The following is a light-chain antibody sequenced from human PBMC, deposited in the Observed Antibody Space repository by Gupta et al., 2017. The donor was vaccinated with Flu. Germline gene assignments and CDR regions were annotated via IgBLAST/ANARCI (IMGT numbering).Light chain of an antibody. V-gene: IGKV3-11*01. Sequence: PATPPLSPPERTTLSCRATHRVSSFFVSYHQKPGQTPSLLLYDASNRATAFPPTFSGSGCSTAFTLTIISRVPPDYVVYYCRQRSNYPPTFGPGTKVEIK. CDR2: DAS. J-gene: IGKJ1*01. CDR1: HRVSSF. CDR3: RQRSNYPPT.